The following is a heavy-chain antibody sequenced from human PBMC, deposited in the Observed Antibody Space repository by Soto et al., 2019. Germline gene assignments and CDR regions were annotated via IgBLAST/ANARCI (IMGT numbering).Heavy chain of an antibody. V-gene: IGHV1-18*01. CDR3: ARDLGQQLFDY. Sequence: ASVKVSCKASGYTFTSYGISWVRQAPGQGLEWMGWISGHNGNKKYAQKLQGRVSMTTDTSTSTAYMELRSLRSYDTAVYYCARDLGQQLFDYWGQGTLVTVSS. CDR1: GYTFTSYG. J-gene: IGHJ4*02. CDR2: ISGHNGNK. D-gene: IGHD6-13*01.